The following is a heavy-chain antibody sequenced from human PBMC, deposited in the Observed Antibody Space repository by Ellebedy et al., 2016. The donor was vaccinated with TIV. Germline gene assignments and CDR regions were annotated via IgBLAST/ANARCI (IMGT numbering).Heavy chain of an antibody. CDR2: VNPDSGST. CDR3: ARVIRGSSGMDV. CDR1: GYVFTAYY. D-gene: IGHD6-13*01. Sequence: ASVKVSCKTSGYVFTAYYIHWVRQAPGQGLEWMGWVNPDSGSTNFAQRFQGRVTMTRDTSVNTAYMDLSRLESDDTAVYYCARVIRGSSGMDVWGQGTTVTVS. J-gene: IGHJ6*02. V-gene: IGHV1-2*02.